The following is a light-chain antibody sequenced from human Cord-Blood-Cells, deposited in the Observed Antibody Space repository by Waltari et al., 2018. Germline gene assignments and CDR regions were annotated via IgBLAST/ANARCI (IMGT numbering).Light chain of an antibody. CDR3: QQLNSYPLT. V-gene: IGKV1-9*01. J-gene: IGKJ4*01. Sequence: IQLTQSPSSLSASVGDRVTITCRASQGISSYLAWYQQKPGKAPELLIYAASTLQSGVPSRFSGSESGTDFTLSFSSLQPEDFATYYCQQLNSYPLTFGGGTKVDIK. CDR2: AAS. CDR1: QGISSY.